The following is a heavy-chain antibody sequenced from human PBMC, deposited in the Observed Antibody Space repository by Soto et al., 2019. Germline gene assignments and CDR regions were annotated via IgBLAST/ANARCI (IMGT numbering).Heavy chain of an antibody. Sequence: GGSLRLSCAASGFTFSSYGMHWVRQAPGKGLEWVAVISYDGSNKYYADSVKGRFTISRDNSKNTLYLQMNSLRAEDTAVYYCAKLQGWHAWVLPALLISYDAFDIWGQGTMVTVSS. CDR2: ISYDGSNK. CDR3: AKLQGWHAWVLPALLISYDAFDI. CDR1: GFTFSSYG. V-gene: IGHV3-30*18. D-gene: IGHD3-16*01. J-gene: IGHJ3*02.